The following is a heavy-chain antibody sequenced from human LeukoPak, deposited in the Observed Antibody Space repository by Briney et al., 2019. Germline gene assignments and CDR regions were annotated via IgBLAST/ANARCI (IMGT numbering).Heavy chain of an antibody. CDR2: ISHDSDNI. CDR3: ARDSDWAFNY. J-gene: IGHJ4*02. D-gene: IGHD2-21*02. CDR1: GFPFSSYV. V-gene: IGHV3-48*02. Sequence: GGSLRLSCAASGFPFSSYVKSWVRQAPGKGLEWVAYISHDSDNIYYPEFVKGRFTISRDNAENSLYLQMNSLRDEDTAIYYCARDSDWAFNYWGQGTRVTVSP.